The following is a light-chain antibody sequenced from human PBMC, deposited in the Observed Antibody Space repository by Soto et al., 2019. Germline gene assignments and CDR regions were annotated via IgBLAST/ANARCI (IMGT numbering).Light chain of an antibody. CDR2: DAS. J-gene: IGKJ1*01. V-gene: IGKV1-5*01. CDR3: QHGT. Sequence: DIQMTQSPSTLSASVGDRVTITCRASQSISSWLAWYQQKPGKAPKLLIYDASSLESGVPSRFSGSGFGTEFTLTISSLQPDDFATYYCQHGTFGQGTKVDIK. CDR1: QSISSW.